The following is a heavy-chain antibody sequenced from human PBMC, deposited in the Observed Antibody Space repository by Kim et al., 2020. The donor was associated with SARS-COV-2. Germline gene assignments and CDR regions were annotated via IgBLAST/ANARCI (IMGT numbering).Heavy chain of an antibody. CDR1: GYTFTSYG. CDR2: ISAYNGNT. CDR3: ARDTVWVLFVVVPAQHHYYGMDV. J-gene: IGHJ6*02. V-gene: IGHV1-18*04. Sequence: ASVKVSCKASGYTFTSYGISWVRQAPGQGLEWMGWISAYNGNTNYAQKLQGRVTMTTDTSTSTAYMELRSLRSDDTAVYYCARDTVWVLFVVVPAQHHYYGMDVGGQGTTVTVSS. D-gene: IGHD2-2*01.